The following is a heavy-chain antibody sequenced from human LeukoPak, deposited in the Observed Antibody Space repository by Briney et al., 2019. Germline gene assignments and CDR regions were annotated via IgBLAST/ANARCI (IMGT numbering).Heavy chain of an antibody. J-gene: IGHJ5*02. Sequence: GGSLRLSCVGSGFTFGNYAMSWVRQAPGKGLQWVSQISANGGAIWYTSSARDRFTISRDNSKNTVYLQMSSLTTDDTATYYCVRDPRDTYGTNWFDPWGQGTFLRVSS. CDR2: ISANGGAI. CDR3: VRDPRDTYGTNWFDP. V-gene: IGHV3-23*01. CDR1: GFTFGNYA. D-gene: IGHD1-1*01.